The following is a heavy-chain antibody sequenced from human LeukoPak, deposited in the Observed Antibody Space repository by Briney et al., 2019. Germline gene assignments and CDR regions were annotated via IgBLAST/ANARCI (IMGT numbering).Heavy chain of an antibody. V-gene: IGHV4-4*02. CDR2: IYHSGST. J-gene: IGHJ4*02. CDR3: AKAAGYSSSRYDY. D-gene: IGHD6-13*01. CDR1: GGSISSSNW. Sequence: PSGTLSLTCAVSGGSISSSNWWSWVRQPPGKGLEWIGEIYHSGSTNYNPSLKSRVTISVDKSKNQFSLKLSSVTAADTAIYYCAKAAGYSSSRYDYWGQGTLVTVSS.